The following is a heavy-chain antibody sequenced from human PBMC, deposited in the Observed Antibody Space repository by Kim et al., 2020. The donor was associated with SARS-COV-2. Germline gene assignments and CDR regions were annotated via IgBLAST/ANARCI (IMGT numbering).Heavy chain of an antibody. CDR2: ISYDGSNK. D-gene: IGHD5-12*01. Sequence: GGSLRLSCAASGFTFSSYAMHWVRQAPGKGLEWVAVISYDGSNKYYADSVKGRFTISRDNSKNTLYLQMNSLRAEDTAVYYCARDSEMATIKTWYFDLWGRGTLVTVSS. CDR1: GFTFSSYA. CDR3: ARDSEMATIKTWYFDL. V-gene: IGHV3-30*04. J-gene: IGHJ2*01.